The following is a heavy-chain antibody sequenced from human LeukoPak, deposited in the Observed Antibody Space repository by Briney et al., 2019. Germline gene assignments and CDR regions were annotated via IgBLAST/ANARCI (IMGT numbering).Heavy chain of an antibody. CDR2: ITESGGDT. V-gene: IGHV3-23*01. D-gene: IGHD3-16*02. CDR1: GFTFGSYA. CDR3: ATGYTKTSRRGDY. J-gene: IGHJ4*02. Sequence: GGSLRLYCAGSGFTFGSYAMNWVRQAPGKGLEWVSAITESGGDTYYADSVKGRFAISRDDSKNTVFLQMNSLRAEDTAMYYCATGYTKTSRRGDYWGQGTLVTVSS.